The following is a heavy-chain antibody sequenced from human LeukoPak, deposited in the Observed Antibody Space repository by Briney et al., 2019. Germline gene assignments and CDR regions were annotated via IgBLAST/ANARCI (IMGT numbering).Heavy chain of an antibody. CDR2: IRYDGSNK. CDR3: AKAGGGPLLLRYSYYYYYMDV. V-gene: IGHV3-30*02. Sequence: GGSLRLSCAASGFTFSSYGMHWVRQAPGKGLEWVAFIRYDGSNKYYADSVKGRFTISRDNSKNTLYLQMNSLRSEDTAVYYCAKAGGGPLLLRYSYYYYYMDVWGKGTTVTISS. J-gene: IGHJ6*03. D-gene: IGHD3-9*01. CDR1: GFTFSSYG.